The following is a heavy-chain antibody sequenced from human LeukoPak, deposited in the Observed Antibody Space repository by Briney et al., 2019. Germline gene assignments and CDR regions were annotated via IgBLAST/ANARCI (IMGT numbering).Heavy chain of an antibody. CDR3: ARGSQVATITRYFHGMDV. CDR1: GGXVTSTNW. J-gene: IGHJ6*02. CDR2: VHLDGRT. V-gene: IGHV4-4*02. Sequence: SETLSLTCDVSGGXVTSTNWWTWVRQPPGKGLEWIGEVHLDGRTNYNPSLKSRLIMSVDLPENHISLKLTSVTAADTAVYYCARGSQVATITRYFHGMDVWGQGTTVTVSS. D-gene: IGHD5-12*01.